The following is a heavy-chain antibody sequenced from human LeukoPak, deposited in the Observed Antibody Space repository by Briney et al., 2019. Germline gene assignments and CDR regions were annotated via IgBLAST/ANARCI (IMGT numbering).Heavy chain of an antibody. Sequence: SETLSLTCTVSGGSISSSSYYWGWIRQPPGKGLEWIGSIYYSGSTYYNPSLKSRVTISVDTSKNQFSLKLSSVTAADTAVYYCARDHDYGGFDYWGQGTLVTVSS. CDR3: ARDHDYGGFDY. V-gene: IGHV4-39*07. CDR2: IYYSGST. CDR1: GGSISSSSYY. D-gene: IGHD4-23*01. J-gene: IGHJ4*02.